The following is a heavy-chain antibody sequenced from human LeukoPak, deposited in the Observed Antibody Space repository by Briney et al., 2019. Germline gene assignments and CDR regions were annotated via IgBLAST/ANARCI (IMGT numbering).Heavy chain of an antibody. V-gene: IGHV4-38-2*02. CDR2: IYHSGST. J-gene: IGHJ4*02. D-gene: IGHD3-3*01. Sequence: SETLSLTCTVSGYSISSGHYWGWIRQPPGKGLEWIGSIYHSGSTYYNPSLKSRVNISVDTYKNQFSLKLSSVTAADTDVYYCARAYEFWSGSYEYWGQGTLVTVSS. CDR1: GYSISSGHY. CDR3: ARAYEFWSGSYEY.